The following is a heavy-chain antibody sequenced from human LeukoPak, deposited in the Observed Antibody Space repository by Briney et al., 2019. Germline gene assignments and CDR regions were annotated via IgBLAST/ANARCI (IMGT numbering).Heavy chain of an antibody. J-gene: IGHJ4*02. D-gene: IGHD3-16*02. CDR2: IKSKTDGAAT. CDR3: TTPFFVVPSS. Sequence: GGSLRLSCAASGFTFSNAWMNWVRQAPGKGLEWVGRIKSKTDGAATDYAAPVKGRFTISRDDSKNTLYLQMNSLKTEDTAVYYCTTPFFVVPSSRGQGALVTVSS. V-gene: IGHV3-15*01. CDR1: GFTFSNAW.